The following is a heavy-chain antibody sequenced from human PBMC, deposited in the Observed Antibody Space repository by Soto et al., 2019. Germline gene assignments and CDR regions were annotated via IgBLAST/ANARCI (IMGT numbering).Heavy chain of an antibody. CDR1: ACSITSGTYY. CDR3: MLGSGWKDFDY. D-gene: IGHD3-22*01. V-gene: IGHV4-39*01. CDR2: VSYSGVT. J-gene: IGHJ4*02. Sequence: SETLSLTCTVSACSITSGTYYWGWIRQPPEKGLEWIGGVSYSGVTSYNPSLMGRVTISVDTSKNQFSLKLSSVTAADTAVYYCMLGSGWKDFDYWGQGTLVTVSS.